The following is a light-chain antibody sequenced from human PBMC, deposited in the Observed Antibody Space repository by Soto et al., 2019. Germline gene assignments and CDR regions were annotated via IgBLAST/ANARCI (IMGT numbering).Light chain of an antibody. Sequence: EIVLTQSPVTLSLSPGERATLSCRASQSVSSYLAWYQQKPGQAPRLLIYDASNRATGIPARFSGSGSGTDFTLTIDNLQPEDFAMYYCHQYGSSPPVTFGQGTRLEIK. J-gene: IGKJ5*01. V-gene: IGKV3-11*01. CDR3: HQYGSSPPVT. CDR1: QSVSSY. CDR2: DAS.